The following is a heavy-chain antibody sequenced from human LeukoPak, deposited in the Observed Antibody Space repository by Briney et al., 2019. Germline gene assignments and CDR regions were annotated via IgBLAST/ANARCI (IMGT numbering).Heavy chain of an antibody. CDR2: ISYDGSNK. CDR1: GFTFSSYA. D-gene: IGHD3-10*01. CDR3: ARDQTGPGSPCDY. Sequence: GGSLRLSCAASGFTFSSYAMHWVRQAPGKGLEWVAVISYDGSNKYYADSAKGRFTISRDNSKNTLYLQMNSLRAEDTAVYYCARDQTGPGSPCDYWGQGTLVTDSS. J-gene: IGHJ4*02. V-gene: IGHV3-30*04.